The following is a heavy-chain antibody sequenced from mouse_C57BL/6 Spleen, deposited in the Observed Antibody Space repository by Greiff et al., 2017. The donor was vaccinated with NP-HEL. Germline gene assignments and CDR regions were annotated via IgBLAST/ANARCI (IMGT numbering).Heavy chain of an antibody. CDR1: GYTFTDYE. CDR2: IDPETGGT. Sequence: VQLQQSGAELVRPGASVTLSCKASGYTFTDYEMHWVKQTPVHGLEWIGAIDPETGGTAYNQKFKGKAILTADKSSSTAYMELRSLTSEDSAVYYCTRGEITTVVGDAMDYWGQGTSVTVSS. J-gene: IGHJ4*01. CDR3: TRGEITTVVGDAMDY. V-gene: IGHV1-15*01. D-gene: IGHD1-1*01.